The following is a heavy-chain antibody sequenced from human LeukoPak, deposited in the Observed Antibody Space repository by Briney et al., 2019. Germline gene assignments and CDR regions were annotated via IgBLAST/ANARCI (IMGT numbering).Heavy chain of an antibody. D-gene: IGHD3-22*01. Sequence: ASVKVSCKASGYTFTSYGISWVRQAPGQGLECMGWISAYNGNTNYAQKVQGRVTMTTDKSKSTAYMELRSLRSDDTAVYYCARGGLYYYDSSGYYHSDYWGQGTLVTVSS. CDR2: ISAYNGNT. V-gene: IGHV1-18*01. CDR3: ARGGLYYYDSSGYYHSDY. J-gene: IGHJ4*02. CDR1: GYTFTSYG.